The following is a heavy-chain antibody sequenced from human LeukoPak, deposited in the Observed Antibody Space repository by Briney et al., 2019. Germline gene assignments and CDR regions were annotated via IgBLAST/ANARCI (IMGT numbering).Heavy chain of an antibody. Sequence: ASVKVSFKASVYTFTRYYMHWVRQAPGQGLEWMGWINPNSGCTNYAQKFQGSVTMTRHTSISTPYMDLSRLRSDDTAVYYCERGEITMFDYWGQGTLVTVSS. J-gene: IGHJ4*02. V-gene: IGHV1-2*02. CDR2: INPNSGCT. D-gene: IGHD3-10*01. CDR1: VYTFTRYY. CDR3: ERGEITMFDY.